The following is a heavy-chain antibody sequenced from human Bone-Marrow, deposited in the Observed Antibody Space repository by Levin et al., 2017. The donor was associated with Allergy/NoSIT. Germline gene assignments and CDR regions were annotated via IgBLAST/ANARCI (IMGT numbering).Heavy chain of an antibody. CDR2: ITGNTIYM. J-gene: IGHJ3*01. D-gene: IGHD6-13*01. Sequence: GESLKISCEVSGFTFSTYTMNWVRQAPGKGLEWVASITGNTIYMYYADSVRGRFTVSRDNAKNSLFLQMNGLRADDTALYFCASEGARGAAAVQNDAFAVWGQGTLVTVSS. V-gene: IGHV3-21*01. CDR3: ASEGARGAAAVQNDAFAV. CDR1: GFTFSTYT.